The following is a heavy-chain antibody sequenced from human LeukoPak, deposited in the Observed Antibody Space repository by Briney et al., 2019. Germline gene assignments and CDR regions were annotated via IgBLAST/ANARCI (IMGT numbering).Heavy chain of an antibody. J-gene: IGHJ4*02. CDR2: ISYDGSNK. CDR1: GFTFSSYG. Sequence: GGSLRLSCAASGFTFSSYGMHWVRQAPGKGLEWVAVISYDGSNKYYADSVKGRFTISRDNSKNTLYLQMNSLRAEDTAVYYCARIGAGSSRDYWGQGTLVTVSS. CDR3: ARIGAGSSRDY. D-gene: IGHD6-13*01. V-gene: IGHV3-30*03.